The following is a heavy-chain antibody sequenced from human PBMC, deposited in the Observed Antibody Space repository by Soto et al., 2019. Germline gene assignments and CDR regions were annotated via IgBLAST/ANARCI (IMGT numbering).Heavy chain of an antibody. J-gene: IGHJ4*02. CDR2: ISSTSSYT. CDR3: ARDLALAGNY. CDR1: GFTFSSYA. Sequence: GGSLRLSCAASGFTFSSYAMNWVRQTQEKGLEWVSSISSTSSYTHYSDSVRGRFTISRDNANNSLFLQMNSLRAEDTATYYCARDLALAGNYWGQGVMVTVYS. D-gene: IGHD6-19*01. V-gene: IGHV3-21*01.